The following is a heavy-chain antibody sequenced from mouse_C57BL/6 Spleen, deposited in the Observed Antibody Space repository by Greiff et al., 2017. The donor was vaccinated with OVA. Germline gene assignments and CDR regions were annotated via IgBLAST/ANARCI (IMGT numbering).Heavy chain of an antibody. Sequence: QVQLQQSGPELVKPGASVKISCKASGYAFSSSWMNWVKQRPGKGLEWIGRMYPGDGDTNYNGKFKGKATLTADKSSSTAYMQLSSLTSEDSAVYFCARSGSFAYWGQGTLVTVSA. J-gene: IGHJ3*01. CDR2: MYPGDGDT. CDR1: GYAFSSSW. V-gene: IGHV1-82*01. D-gene: IGHD3-1*01. CDR3: ARSGSFAY.